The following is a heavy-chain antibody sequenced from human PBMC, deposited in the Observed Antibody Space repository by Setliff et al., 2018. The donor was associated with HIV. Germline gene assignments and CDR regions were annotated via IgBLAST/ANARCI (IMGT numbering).Heavy chain of an antibody. CDR3: ARLLRYCRSADCYRAFDF. V-gene: IGHV4-34*10. D-gene: IGHD2-21*02. Sequence: SETLSLTCAVYGGSFSPYYWAWIRQPPGKGLEWVAEINHGGTTNYNPSLKSRITMSINTSEKQLYLKLNSVTAADTAVYYCARLLRYCRSADCYRAFDFWGQGTPVTVTS. CDR1: GGSFSPYY. J-gene: IGHJ4*02. CDR2: INHGGTT.